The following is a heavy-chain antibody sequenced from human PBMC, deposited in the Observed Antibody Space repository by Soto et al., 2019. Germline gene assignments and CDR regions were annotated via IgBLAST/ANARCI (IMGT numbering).Heavy chain of an antibody. Sequence: GGSLRLSCAASGFTFEDYAMHWVRQVPGKGLEWVAVISYDGSNKYYADSVKGRFTISRDNSKNTLYLQMNSLRAEDTAVYYCARPRVAVAGTFAAFDIWGQGTMVTVSS. J-gene: IGHJ3*02. V-gene: IGHV3-30-3*01. CDR3: ARPRVAVAGTFAAFDI. CDR1: GFTFEDYA. D-gene: IGHD6-19*01. CDR2: ISYDGSNK.